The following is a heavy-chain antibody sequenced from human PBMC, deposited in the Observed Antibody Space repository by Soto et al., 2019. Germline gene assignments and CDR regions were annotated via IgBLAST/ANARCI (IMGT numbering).Heavy chain of an antibody. J-gene: IGHJ4*02. CDR2: VSGIDGST. Sequence: EVQLLESGGGLVQPGGSLRLSCAASGFTFSSFSMTWVRQAPGEGLEWVSTVSGIDGSTNYADSVKGRFTISRDNSKNALYLQMNSLRAEDPAVYYCAKPVPNSSGWLFDYWGQGTLVTVSS. D-gene: IGHD6-19*01. CDR3: AKPVPNSSGWLFDY. CDR1: GFTFSSFS. V-gene: IGHV3-23*01.